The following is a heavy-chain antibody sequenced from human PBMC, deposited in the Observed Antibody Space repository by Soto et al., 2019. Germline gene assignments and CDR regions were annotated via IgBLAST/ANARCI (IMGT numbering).Heavy chain of an antibody. V-gene: IGHV3-23*01. CDR1: GFTFSSYA. J-gene: IGHJ4*02. D-gene: IGHD6-19*01. CDR3: AKGRDNPVAGTPFDY. CDR2: ISGSGGST. Sequence: PGXSLILSCAASGFTFSSYAMSCVRQAPFKGLEWVSAISGSGGSTYYADSVKGRFTISRDNSKNTLYLQMNSLRAEDTAVYYCAKGRDNPVAGTPFDYWGQGTLVTVSS.